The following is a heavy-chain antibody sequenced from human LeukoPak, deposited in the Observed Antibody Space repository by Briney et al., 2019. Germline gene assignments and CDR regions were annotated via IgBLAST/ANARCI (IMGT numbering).Heavy chain of an antibody. CDR1: GFTFSSYA. V-gene: IGHV3-23*01. J-gene: IGHJ6*03. CDR3: AKGEVPAASEDYYYYYMDV. Sequence: PGGSLRLSCAASGFTFSSYAMSWVRQAPGKGLEWVSAISGSGGSTYYADSVKGRFTISRDNSKNTLYLQMNSLRAEDTAVYYCAKGEVPAASEDYYYYYMDVWGKGTTVTVSS. CDR2: ISGSGGST. D-gene: IGHD2-2*01.